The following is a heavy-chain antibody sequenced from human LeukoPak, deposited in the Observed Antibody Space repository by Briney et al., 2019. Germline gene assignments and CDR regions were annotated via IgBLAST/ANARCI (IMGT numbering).Heavy chain of an antibody. D-gene: IGHD1-26*01. J-gene: IGHJ4*02. CDR1: GYTFINYG. V-gene: IGHV1-18*01. CDR2: ISPYNGNT. Sequence: GASVKVSCKASGYTFINYGITWVRQAPGQGLEWMGWISPYNGNTKYLQKLQGRVTMTTDTPTSTAYMEVRSLRSDDTAVYYCAREESIGSYQFLHDYWGQGTLVTVSS. CDR3: AREESIGSYQFLHDY.